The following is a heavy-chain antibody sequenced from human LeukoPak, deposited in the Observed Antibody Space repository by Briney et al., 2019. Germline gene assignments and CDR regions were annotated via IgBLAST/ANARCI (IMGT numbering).Heavy chain of an antibody. CDR2: ISGSGGST. Sequence: PGGSLRLSCAASGFTFSSYAMSWVRQAPGKGLEWVSAISGSGGSTYYADSVKGRFTISRDNPKNTLYLQMNSLRAEDTAVYYCASTTIRARVHWGQGTLVTVSS. V-gene: IGHV3-23*01. J-gene: IGHJ4*02. CDR3: ASTTIRARVH. CDR1: GFTFSSYA. D-gene: IGHD2-2*01.